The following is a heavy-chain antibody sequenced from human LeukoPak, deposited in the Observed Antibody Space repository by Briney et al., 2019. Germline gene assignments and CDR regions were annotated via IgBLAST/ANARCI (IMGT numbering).Heavy chain of an antibody. V-gene: IGHV3-23*01. J-gene: IGHJ4*02. CDR1: GFTSSTYA. CDR2: ISKSGDST. CDR3: AREGLGAAAGTFDY. Sequence: PGGSLRLSCAASGFTSSTYAMTWVRQAPGKGLAWVSGISKSGDSTDYADSVKGRFTISRDNSKNTLSLQMNSLRAGDTAVYYCAREGLGAAAGTFDYWGQGTLVTVSS. D-gene: IGHD6-13*01.